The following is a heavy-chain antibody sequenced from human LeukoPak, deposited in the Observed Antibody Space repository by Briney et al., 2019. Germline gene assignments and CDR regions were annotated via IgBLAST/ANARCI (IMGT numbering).Heavy chain of an antibody. V-gene: IGHV4-39*01. D-gene: IGHD6-19*01. J-gene: IGHJ4*02. CDR3: ARHRPPGISVAGKGGFDY. CDR1: GGSISSYSYH. Sequence: SETLSLTCTVPGGSISSYSYHWGWIRQPPGKGLEWIGTVSYSGNTYYSPSLKSRVAMSVETSKNQFSLRLSSVTAADTAVYYCARHRPPGISVAGKGGFDYWGQGTLVTVSS. CDR2: VSYSGNT.